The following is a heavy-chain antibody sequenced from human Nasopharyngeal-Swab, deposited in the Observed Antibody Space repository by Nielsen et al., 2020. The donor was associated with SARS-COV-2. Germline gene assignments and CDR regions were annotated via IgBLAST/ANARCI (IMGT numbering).Heavy chain of an antibody. J-gene: IGHJ6*02. D-gene: IGHD3-3*01. Sequence: SETLSLTCTVSGGSISSYYWSWIRQPPGKGLEWIGYIYYSGSTNYNPSLKSRVTISVDTSKNQFSLKLSSVTAADTAVYYCARASYYDFWSGYYRSDYYGMDVWGQGTTVPSP. V-gene: IGHV4-59*01. CDR2: IYYSGST. CDR1: GGSISSYY. CDR3: ARASYYDFWSGYYRSDYYGMDV.